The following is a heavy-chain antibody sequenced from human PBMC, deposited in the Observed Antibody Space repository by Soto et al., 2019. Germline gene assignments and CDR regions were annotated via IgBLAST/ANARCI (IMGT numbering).Heavy chain of an antibody. D-gene: IGHD5-12*01. J-gene: IGHJ4*02. V-gene: IGHV3-53*01. CDR3: ARDIRGHDD. Sequence: GGSLRLSCAASGFTVSSNYMSWVRQAPGKGLEWVSVLYSGGTTYYADSVKGRFTISRDNAKNTLYLQMSSLGAEDTAVYYCARDIRGHDDWGQGTLVTVSS. CDR2: LYSGGTT. CDR1: GFTVSSNY.